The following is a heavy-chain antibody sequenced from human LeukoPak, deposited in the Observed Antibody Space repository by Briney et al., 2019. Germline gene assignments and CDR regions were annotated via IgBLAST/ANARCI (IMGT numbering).Heavy chain of an antibody. J-gene: IGHJ5*02. D-gene: IGHD2-21*02. V-gene: IGHV1-69*13. CDR2: IIPIFGRA. Sequence: SVKVSCKASGGTFSNYAISWVRQAPGQGLEWMGGIIPIFGRANYAQKFQGRVTITADESTSTAYMELSSLRSEDTAVYYYARTPSVVVTASPWLGWFDPWGQGTLVTVSS. CDR1: GGTFSNYA. CDR3: ARTPSVVVTASPWLGWFDP.